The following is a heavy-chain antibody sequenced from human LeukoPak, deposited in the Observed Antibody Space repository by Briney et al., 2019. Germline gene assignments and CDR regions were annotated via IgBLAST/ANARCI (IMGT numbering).Heavy chain of an antibody. CDR3: ARDRGYSSSYFDY. V-gene: IGHV1-2*02. CDR2: INPNSGGT. CDR1: GYTFTGYY. Sequence: ASVTVSCMPSGYTFTGYYMHWVRQAQGQGLEWMVWINPNSGGTNYAQKFQGRVTMTRDTSISTAYIELSRLRSDDTAVYYCARDRGYSSSYFDYWGQGTLVTVSS. D-gene: IGHD6-13*01. J-gene: IGHJ4*02.